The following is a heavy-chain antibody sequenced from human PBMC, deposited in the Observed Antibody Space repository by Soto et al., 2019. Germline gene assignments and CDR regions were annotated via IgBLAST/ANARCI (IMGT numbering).Heavy chain of an antibody. V-gene: IGHV3-30*18. J-gene: IGHJ4*02. CDR1: GFTFSSYG. CDR2: ISYDGSNK. D-gene: IGHD1-20*01. CDR3: AKDLYNWNDVYYFDY. Sequence: QVQLVESGGGVVQPGRSLRLSCAASGFTFSSYGMHWVRQAPGKGLEWVAVISYDGSNKYYADSVKGRFTISRDNSKNTLYLQMNSLRAEDTAVYYCAKDLYNWNDVYYFDYWGQETLVTVSS.